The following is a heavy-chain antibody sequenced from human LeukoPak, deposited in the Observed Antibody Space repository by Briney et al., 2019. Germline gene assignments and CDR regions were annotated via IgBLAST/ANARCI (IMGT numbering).Heavy chain of an antibody. CDR3: ARVWSSGYTKDY. CDR1: GFTFSSYS. J-gene: IGHJ4*02. CDR2: ISSSSSTI. D-gene: IGHD3-22*01. Sequence: GSLRLSCAASGFTFSSYSIDWVRQAPGKGLEWLSYISSSSSTIYFADSVKGRFTISRDNAKNSAYLHMNSLRAEDTAVYYCARVWSSGYTKDYCGQGTLVTVS. V-gene: IGHV3-48*04.